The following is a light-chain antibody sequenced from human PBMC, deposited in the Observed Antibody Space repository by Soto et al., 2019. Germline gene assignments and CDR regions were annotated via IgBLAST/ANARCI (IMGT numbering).Light chain of an antibody. J-gene: IGKJ3*01. V-gene: IGKV1-39*01. CDR2: AAS. CDR1: QSISTY. Sequence: DIQMTQSPSSLSASVGDRVTITCRASQSISTYLIWYQQKAGKAPKVMIHAASSLQSGVPSRFIGSGSGTDFTLTISSLQPEDFGTYYCQQSYSTPFTFAPGTKVDIK. CDR3: QQSYSTPFT.